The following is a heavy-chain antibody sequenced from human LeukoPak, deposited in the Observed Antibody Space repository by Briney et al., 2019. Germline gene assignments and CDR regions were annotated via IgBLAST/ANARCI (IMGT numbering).Heavy chain of an antibody. Sequence: GASVKVSCMVSGYTLTELSMHWVRQAPGKGLEWMGGFDPEDGETIYAQKFQGRVTMTEDTSTDTAYMELSSLRSEDTAVYYCATDSARPEMNYYYYMDVWGKGTTVTVSS. CDR3: ATDSARPEMNYYYYMDV. CDR1: GYTLTELS. CDR2: FDPEDGET. D-gene: IGHD6-6*01. J-gene: IGHJ6*03. V-gene: IGHV1-24*01.